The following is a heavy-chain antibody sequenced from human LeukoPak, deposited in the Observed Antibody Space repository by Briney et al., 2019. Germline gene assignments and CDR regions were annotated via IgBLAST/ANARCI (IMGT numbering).Heavy chain of an antibody. Sequence: TGGSLGPSCAASGFSFSSNGMTWVRQAPGKGLEWVSTISGRGDDTYYADSVKGRFTISRDNSKNTLYLQMNSLRAEDTAVYYCAKPPRIAAAYFDYWGQGTLVTVSS. CDR2: ISGRGDDT. J-gene: IGHJ4*02. V-gene: IGHV3-23*01. D-gene: IGHD6-13*01. CDR1: GFSFSSNG. CDR3: AKPPRIAAAYFDY.